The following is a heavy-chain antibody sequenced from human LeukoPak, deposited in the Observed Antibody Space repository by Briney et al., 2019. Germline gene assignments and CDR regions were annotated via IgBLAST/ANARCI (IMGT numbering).Heavy chain of an antibody. V-gene: IGHV1-2*02. Sequence: ASVKVSCKASGYTFTGCYMHWVRQAPGQGLEWMGWINPNSGGTNYAQKFQGRVTMTRDTSISTAYMELSRLRSDDTAVYYCARDSGQEAGTFPWGQGTLVTVSS. CDR3: ARDSGQEAGTFP. D-gene: IGHD6-13*01. CDR1: GYTFTGCY. J-gene: IGHJ5*02. CDR2: INPNSGGT.